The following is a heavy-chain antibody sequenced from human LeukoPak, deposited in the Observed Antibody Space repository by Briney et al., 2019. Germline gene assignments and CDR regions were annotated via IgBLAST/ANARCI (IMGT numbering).Heavy chain of an antibody. CDR2: IYYRGSA. D-gene: IGHD5-24*01. Sequence: SQTLSLTCTVSGDSISSGDYHWSWLRQPPGKGLEWIGYIYYRGSAYYNSSLKSRITISLDKSKNQVSLKLISVTAADTAVYYCCKKWLARGRAFDLWGQGARVTV. CDR3: CKKWLARGRAFDL. J-gene: IGHJ3*01. CDR1: GDSISSGDYH. V-gene: IGHV4-30-4*01.